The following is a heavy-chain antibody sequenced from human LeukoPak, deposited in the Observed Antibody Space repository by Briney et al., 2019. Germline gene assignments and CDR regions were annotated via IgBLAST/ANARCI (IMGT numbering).Heavy chain of an antibody. CDR3: ARGPGSYNDY. CDR1: GGSISSYY. V-gene: IGHV4-59*08. Sequence: SETLSLTCTVSGGSISSYYWSWIRQPPGKGLEWIGYIYYSGSTNYNPSLKSRVTISVDTSKNQSSLKLSSVTAADTAVYYCARGPGSYNDYWGQGTLVTVSS. J-gene: IGHJ4*02. D-gene: IGHD1-26*01. CDR2: IYYSGST.